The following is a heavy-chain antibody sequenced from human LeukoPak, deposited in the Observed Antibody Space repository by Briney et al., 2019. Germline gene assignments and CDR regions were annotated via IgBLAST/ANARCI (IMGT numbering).Heavy chain of an antibody. CDR1: GFTFSDYY. J-gene: IGHJ4*02. Sequence: GGSLRLSCAASGFTFSDYYMSWIRVAPGKGLERVSYISSSGGSIYYADSVKGRFTISRDNAKNSLYLQMNSLRAEDTAVYYCARAAVVTSPFDYWGQGILVTVSS. CDR2: ISSSGGSI. CDR3: ARAAVVTSPFDY. V-gene: IGHV3-11*01. D-gene: IGHD4-23*01.